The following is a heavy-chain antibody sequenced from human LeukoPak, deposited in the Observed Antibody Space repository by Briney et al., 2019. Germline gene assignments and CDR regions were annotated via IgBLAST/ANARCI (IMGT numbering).Heavy chain of an antibody. CDR3: ARVLYRDSSSPDRLLYYMDV. CDR1: GGTFSSYA. Sequence: PEASVKVSCKASGGTFSSYAISWVRQAPGQGLEWMGGIIPIFGTAYYAQKFQGRVTITTDESTSTAYMELSSLRSEDTAVYYCARVLYRDSSSPDRLLYYMDVWGKGTTVTVSS. D-gene: IGHD6-13*01. J-gene: IGHJ6*03. CDR2: IIPIFGTA. V-gene: IGHV1-69*05.